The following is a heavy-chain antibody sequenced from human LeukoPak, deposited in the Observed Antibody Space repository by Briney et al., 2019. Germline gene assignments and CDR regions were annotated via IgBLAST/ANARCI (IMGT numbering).Heavy chain of an antibody. J-gene: IGHJ4*02. CDR3: ARETSNPYYYDTSGYDY. CDR1: GGSISSGSYY. V-gene: IGHV4-31*03. D-gene: IGHD3-22*01. Sequence: PSQTLSLTCTVSGGSISSGSYYWTWIRQHPGKGLEWIGYIHYSGSTYYNPSLKSRVTISQDTSKNQFSLKLSSVTAADTAVYYCARETSNPYYYDTSGYDYWGRGTLVTVSS. CDR2: IHYSGST.